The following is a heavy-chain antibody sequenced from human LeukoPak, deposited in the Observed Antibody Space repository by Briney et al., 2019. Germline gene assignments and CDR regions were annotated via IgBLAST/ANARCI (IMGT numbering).Heavy chain of an antibody. CDR3: AKSDYYDSSGPDAFDI. D-gene: IGHD3-22*01. J-gene: IGHJ3*02. CDR1: GFTFSSYW. CDR2: ISGSGGST. Sequence: PGGSLRLSCAASGFTFSSYWMHWVRQAPGKGLEWVSAISGSGGSTYYADSVKGRFTISRDNSKNTLYLQMNSLRAEDTAVYYCAKSDYYDSSGPDAFDIWGQGTMVTVSS. V-gene: IGHV3-23*01.